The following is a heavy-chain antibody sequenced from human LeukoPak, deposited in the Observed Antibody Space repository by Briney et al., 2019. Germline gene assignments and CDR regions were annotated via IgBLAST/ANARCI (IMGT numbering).Heavy chain of an antibody. CDR3: AKPRPSYSSSWYDH. CDR2: ISGSGGST. D-gene: IGHD6-13*01. J-gene: IGHJ5*02. Sequence: GGSLRLSCAASGFTFSSYAMSWVRQAPGRGLEWVSAISGSGGSTYYADSVKGRFTISRDNSKNTLYLQMNSLRAEDTAVYYCAKPRPSYSSSWYDHWGQGTLVTVSS. CDR1: GFTFSSYA. V-gene: IGHV3-23*01.